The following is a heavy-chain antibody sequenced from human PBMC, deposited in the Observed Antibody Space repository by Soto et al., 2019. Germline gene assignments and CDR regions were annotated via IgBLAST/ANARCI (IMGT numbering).Heavy chain of an antibody. CDR1: GGSINSSSYY. CDR3: ARRGQGYGDARYYGMDV. J-gene: IGHJ6*02. Sequence: SETLSLTCTVSGGSINSSSYYWGWIRQPPGKGLEWIGSIYYSGSTYYNPSLKSRVTISVDTSKNQFSLKLSSVTAADTAVYYCARRGQGYGDARYYGMDVWGQGTTVT. D-gene: IGHD4-17*01. CDR2: IYYSGST. V-gene: IGHV4-39*01.